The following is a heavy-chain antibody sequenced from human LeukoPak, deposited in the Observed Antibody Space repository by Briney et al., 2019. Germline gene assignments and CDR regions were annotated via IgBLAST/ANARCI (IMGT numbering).Heavy chain of an antibody. CDR2: IYYTGIT. Sequence: PSETLSLTRTVSDXSISRYYGSWIRQPPGQGLEWMGYIYYTGITSYSPSLKSRVTISIDTSKNQFSLKLSSLTAADTAVYFCARAFPSDTRNYWGQGTLVTVSS. CDR3: ARAFPSDTRNY. V-gene: IGHV4-59*01. J-gene: IGHJ4*02. CDR1: DXSISRYY.